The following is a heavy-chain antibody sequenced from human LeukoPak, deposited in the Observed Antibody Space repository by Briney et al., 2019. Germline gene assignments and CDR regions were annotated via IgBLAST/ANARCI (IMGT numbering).Heavy chain of an antibody. CDR2: ISGSGGST. V-gene: IGHV3-23*01. Sequence: GGSLRLSCAASGFTFSSYSMNWVRQAPGKGLEWVSAISGSGGSTYYADSVKGRFTISRDNSKNTLYLQMNSLRAEDTAVYYCAKGPNSWYGMDVWGQGTTVTVSS. CDR1: GFTFSSYS. CDR3: AKGPNSWYGMDV. D-gene: IGHD6-13*01. J-gene: IGHJ6*02.